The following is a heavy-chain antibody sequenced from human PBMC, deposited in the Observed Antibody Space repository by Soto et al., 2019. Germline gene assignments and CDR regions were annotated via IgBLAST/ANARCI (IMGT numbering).Heavy chain of an antibody. D-gene: IGHD3-3*01. CDR3: ARGYDFWSGFGDYYYYYGMDV. V-gene: IGHV3-48*02. CDR2: ISSSSSTI. CDR1: GFTFSSYS. Sequence: GGSLRLSCAASGFTFSSYSMNWVRQAPGKGLEWVSYISSSSSTIYYADSVKGRFTISRDNAKNSLYLQMNSLRDEDTAVYYCARGYDFWSGFGDYYYYYGMDVCGQATTVTVSS. J-gene: IGHJ6*02.